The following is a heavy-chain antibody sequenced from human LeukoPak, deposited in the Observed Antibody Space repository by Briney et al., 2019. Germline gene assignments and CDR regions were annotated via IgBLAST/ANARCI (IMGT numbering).Heavy chain of an antibody. CDR3: ARPTGYSSSWYVGY. CDR1: GYSFTTYW. Sequence: GESMKISCKGSGYSFTTYWIAWVRQMPGKGLEWMGMIYPSDSDTTYSPSFQGQVSISADKSITTAYLQWSSLKASDSAMYYCARPTGYSSSWYVGYWGQGTLVTVSS. D-gene: IGHD6-13*01. CDR2: IYPSDSDT. J-gene: IGHJ4*02. V-gene: IGHV5-51*01.